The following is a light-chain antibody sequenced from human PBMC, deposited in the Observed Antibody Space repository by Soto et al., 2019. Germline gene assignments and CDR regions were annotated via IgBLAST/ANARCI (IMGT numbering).Light chain of an antibody. CDR2: DAS. J-gene: IGKJ5*01. CDR1: QSVSSY. Sequence: EIVLTQSPATLSLSPGERATLSCRASQSVSSYLAWYQQKPGQPPRLLIYDASNRATGIPARFSGSGSGTAFFLTISSLVHAEFSVSYCQQRRYCTPITFGQGTRLELK. V-gene: IGKV3-11*01. CDR3: QQRRYCTPIT.